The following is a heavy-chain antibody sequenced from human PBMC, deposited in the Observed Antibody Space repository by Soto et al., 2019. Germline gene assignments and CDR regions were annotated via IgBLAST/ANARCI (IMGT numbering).Heavy chain of an antibody. D-gene: IGHD6-13*01. CDR2: IYYSGGT. Sequence: SETLSLTCTVSGGSISSSSYYWGWIRQPPGKGLEWIGSIYYSGGTYYNPSLKSRVTISLDTSKNQFSLKLSSVTAADTAVYYCARLDRQQRVDYWGQGTPVTVSS. CDR3: ARLDRQQRVDY. CDR1: GGSISSSSYY. J-gene: IGHJ4*02. V-gene: IGHV4-39*01.